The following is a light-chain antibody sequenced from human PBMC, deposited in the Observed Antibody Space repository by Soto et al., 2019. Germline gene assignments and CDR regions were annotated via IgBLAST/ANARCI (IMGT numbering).Light chain of an antibody. CDR3: MQRIEFPLT. V-gene: IGKV2-40*01. CDR2: TLS. CDR1: QSLVHSGGKTY. Sequence: DIVLTHTPLSSPDTLGQPASISCRSSQSLVHSGGKTYLDWYLXKQGQSQQLXIYTLSYRASGVPDRFSGSGSGTDLTMKISRVEAEDVGVYYCMQRIEFPLTFGGGTKVDIK. J-gene: IGKJ4*01.